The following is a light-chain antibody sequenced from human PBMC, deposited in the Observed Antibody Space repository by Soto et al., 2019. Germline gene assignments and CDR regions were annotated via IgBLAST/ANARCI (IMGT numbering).Light chain of an antibody. V-gene: IGKV3-20*01. CDR2: GAS. CDR1: QSVSSTY. CDR3: QHFGNSLTWT. J-gene: IGKJ1*01. Sequence: EIVLTQSPGTLSLSPGERATLSCRASQSVSSTYLIWYQQKPGQAPRLLIYGASSRATGVPDRFSGGGSGTDFTLTISRLEPEDFAGYYCQHFGNSLTWTFGQGTKVEIK.